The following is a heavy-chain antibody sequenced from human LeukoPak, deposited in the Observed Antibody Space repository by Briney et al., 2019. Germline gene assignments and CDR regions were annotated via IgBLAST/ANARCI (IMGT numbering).Heavy chain of an antibody. CDR2: ISSSSSYI. V-gene: IGHV3-21*01. Sequence: PGGSLRLSCAASGFTFSSYSMNWVRQAPGKGLEWVSSISSSSSYIYYADSVKGRFTISRDNAENSLYLQMNSLRAEDTAVYYCARDGVLLWFGQTMGEAFDPWGQGTLVTVSS. J-gene: IGHJ5*02. CDR3: ARDGVLLWFGQTMGEAFDP. CDR1: GFTFSSYS. D-gene: IGHD3-10*01.